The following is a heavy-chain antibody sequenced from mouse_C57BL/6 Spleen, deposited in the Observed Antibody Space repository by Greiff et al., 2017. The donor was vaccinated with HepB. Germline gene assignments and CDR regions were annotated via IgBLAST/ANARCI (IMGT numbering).Heavy chain of an antibody. Sequence: GGGLVQPKGSLKLSCAASGFTFNTYAMHWVRQAPGKGLEWVARIRSKSSNYATYYADSVKDRFTISRDDSQSMLYLQMNNLKTEDTAMYYCVRDPYYGSSYFYAMDYWGQGTSVTVSS. CDR2: IRSKSSNYAT. V-gene: IGHV10-3*01. J-gene: IGHJ4*01. D-gene: IGHD1-1*01. CDR1: GFTFNTYA. CDR3: VRDPYYGSSYFYAMDY.